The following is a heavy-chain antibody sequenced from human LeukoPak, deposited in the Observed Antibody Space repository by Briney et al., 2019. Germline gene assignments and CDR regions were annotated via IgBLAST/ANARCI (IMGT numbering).Heavy chain of an antibody. CDR1: GFTFSSYW. D-gene: IGHD3-10*01. CDR3: SFSMVRGVIGTYYFDY. V-gene: IGHV3-21*04. J-gene: IGHJ4*02. CDR2: ISSSSSYI. Sequence: PGGSLRLSCAASGFTFSSYWMSWVRQAPGKGLEWVSSISSSSSYIYYADSVKGRFTISRDNAKNSLYLQMNSLRAEDTAVYYCSFSMVRGVIGTYYFDYWGQGTLVTVSS.